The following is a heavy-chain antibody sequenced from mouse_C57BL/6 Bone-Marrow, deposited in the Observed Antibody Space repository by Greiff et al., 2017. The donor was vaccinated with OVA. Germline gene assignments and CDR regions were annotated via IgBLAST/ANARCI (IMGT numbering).Heavy chain of an antibody. D-gene: IGHD2-2*01. J-gene: IGHJ1*03. CDR2: INPSSGYT. Sequence: QVQLKQSGAELARPGASVKMSCKASGYTFTSYTMHWVKQRPGQGLEWIGYINPSSGYTKYNQKFKDKATLTADKSSSTAYMQLSSLTSEDSAVYYCARYGYDWYFDVWGTGTTVTVSS. CDR1: GYTFTSYT. CDR3: ARYGYDWYFDV. V-gene: IGHV1-4*01.